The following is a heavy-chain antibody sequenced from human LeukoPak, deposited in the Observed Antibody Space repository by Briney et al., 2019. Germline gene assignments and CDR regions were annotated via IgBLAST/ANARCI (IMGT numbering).Heavy chain of an antibody. CDR1: GYTFTSYD. D-gene: IGHD6-13*01. V-gene: IGHV1-8*01. CDR2: MNPNSGNT. J-gene: IGHJ1*01. CDR3: ARDGSSSWYGLEYFQH. Sequence: ASVKVSCKASGYTFTSYDINWVRQATGQGLEWMGWMNPNSGNTGYAQKFQGRVTMTRNTSISTAYMELSSLRSEDTAVYYCARDGSSSWYGLEYFQHWGQGTLVTVSS.